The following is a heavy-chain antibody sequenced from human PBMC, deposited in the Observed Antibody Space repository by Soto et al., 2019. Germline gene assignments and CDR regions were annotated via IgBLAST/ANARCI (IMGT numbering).Heavy chain of an antibody. J-gene: IGHJ6*02. Sequence: SGKVSWKASGGTFSSYAISWVRQAPGQGLEWMGGIIPIFGTANYAQKFQGRVTITADESTSTAYMELSSLRSEDTAVYYCARDRRLVTTVYYYYYGMDVWGQGTTVTSP. D-gene: IGHD3-9*01. CDR1: GGTFSSYA. V-gene: IGHV1-69*13. CDR3: ARDRRLVTTVYYYYYGMDV. CDR2: IIPIFGTA.